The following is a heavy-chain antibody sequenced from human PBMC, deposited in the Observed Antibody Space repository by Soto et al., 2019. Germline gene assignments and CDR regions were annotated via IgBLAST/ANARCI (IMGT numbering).Heavy chain of an antibody. Sequence: QVQLVQSGAEVKKPGSSVKVSCKASGCTFSSYAISWVRQAPGQGLEWMGGIIPIVGTANYAQKFQGRVTITADEYTSTAYRELSSLRSEDTAVYYCARGGDRDAFDIWGQGTMVNVSS. V-gene: IGHV1-69*01. CDR2: IIPIVGTA. CDR1: GCTFSSYA. CDR3: ARGGDRDAFDI. D-gene: IGHD4-17*01. J-gene: IGHJ3*02.